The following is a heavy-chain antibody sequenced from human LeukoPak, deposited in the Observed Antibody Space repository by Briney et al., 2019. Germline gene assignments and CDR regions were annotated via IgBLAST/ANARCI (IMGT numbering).Heavy chain of an antibody. Sequence: PGGSLRLSCAASGFTFSSYAMGWVRQAPGKGLEWVSAVSGSGTGTYYTDSVKGRFTISRDNSKNTLYLHMNSLRAEDTAVYYCAKVATWTYFDYWGQGTLVTVSS. CDR3: AKVATWTYFDY. D-gene: IGHD3/OR15-3a*01. J-gene: IGHJ4*02. CDR1: GFTFSSYA. V-gene: IGHV3-23*01. CDR2: VSGSGTGT.